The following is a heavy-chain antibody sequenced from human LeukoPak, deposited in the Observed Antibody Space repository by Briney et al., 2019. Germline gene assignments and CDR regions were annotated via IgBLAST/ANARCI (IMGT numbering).Heavy chain of an antibody. J-gene: IGHJ4*02. D-gene: IGHD6-13*01. CDR2: INHSGST. CDR3: ARRLKTAAGTDY. CDR1: GGSFSGYY. Sequence: PSETLSLTCAVYGGSFSGYYWSWIRQPPGKGLEWIGEINHSGSTNYNPSLKSRVTISVDTSKNQFSLKLSSVTAADTAVYYCARRLKTAAGTDYWGQGTLVTVSS. V-gene: IGHV4-34*01.